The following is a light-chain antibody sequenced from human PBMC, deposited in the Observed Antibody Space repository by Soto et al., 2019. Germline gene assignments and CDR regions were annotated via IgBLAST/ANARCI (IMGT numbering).Light chain of an antibody. J-gene: IGKJ1*01. CDR3: LQDWDYSWT. CDR2: ATS. Sequence: DIQMTQSPSSLSASLGDRVTITCRASQVIGSSFIGWYQQKVGRPPKRLIYATSTLQSGVPSRFSGSGYGTEFTLTISSLQPEDFATYYCLQDWDYSWTFGQGTKVEIK. CDR1: QVIGSS. V-gene: IGKV1-17*01.